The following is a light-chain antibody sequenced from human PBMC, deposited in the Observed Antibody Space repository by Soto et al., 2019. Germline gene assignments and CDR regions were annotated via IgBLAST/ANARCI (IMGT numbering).Light chain of an antibody. Sequence: EIVMTPSPATLSVSPGERATLSCRANQSVSSNLAWYQQKPGQAPRLLIYGASSRATGIPDRFSGSGSGTDFTLTISRLEPEDFAVYYCQQYGSSPTFGQGTKVDIK. CDR3: QQYGSSPT. V-gene: IGKV3-20*01. J-gene: IGKJ1*01. CDR1: QSVSSN. CDR2: GAS.